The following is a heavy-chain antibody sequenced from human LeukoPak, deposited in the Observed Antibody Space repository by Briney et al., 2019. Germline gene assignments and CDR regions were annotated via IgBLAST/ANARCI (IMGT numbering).Heavy chain of an antibody. D-gene: IGHD6-13*01. Sequence: GGSLRLSCAASGFTFSSYSMNWVRQAPGKGLEWVSSISSSSSYIYYADSVKGRFTISRDNAKNSLYLQMNSLRAEDTALYYCARPTIAAAGTGAFDIWGQGTMVTVSS. CDR1: GFTFSSYS. CDR2: ISSSSSYI. V-gene: IGHV3-21*04. J-gene: IGHJ3*02. CDR3: ARPTIAAAGTGAFDI.